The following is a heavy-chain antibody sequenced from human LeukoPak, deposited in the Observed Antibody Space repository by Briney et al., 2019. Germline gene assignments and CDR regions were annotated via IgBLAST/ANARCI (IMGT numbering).Heavy chain of an antibody. V-gene: IGHV3-30*18. D-gene: IGHD1-26*01. Sequence: PGGSLRLSCAASGFTFSNYGIHWVRQAPGKGLEWVTFISYDGRNRHYVDSVKGRFTISRDNSKNTLYLQMNSLRTEDTALYYCXKEVESYSRSXGAYFDDWGQGTLVTVSS. CDR1: GFTFSNYG. J-gene: IGHJ4*02. CDR2: ISYDGRNR. CDR3: XKEVESYSRSXGAYFDD.